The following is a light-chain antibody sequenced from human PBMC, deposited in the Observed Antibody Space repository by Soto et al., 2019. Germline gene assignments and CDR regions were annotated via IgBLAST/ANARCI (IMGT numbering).Light chain of an antibody. CDR1: QSVSSN. CDR3: QQYNSWPPAWT. CDR2: GAS. Sequence: EIVMTQSPATLSVSPGERATLSCRASQSVSSNLAWYQQKPGQAPRLLIYGASTRATGIPARFSGSGSGTEFTLTISSLQSEDFAVYYCQQYNSWPPAWTFDQGTRVEFK. J-gene: IGKJ1*01. V-gene: IGKV3-15*01.